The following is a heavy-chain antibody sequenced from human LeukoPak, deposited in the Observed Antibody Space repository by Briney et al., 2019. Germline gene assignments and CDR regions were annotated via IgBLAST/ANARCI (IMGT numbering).Heavy chain of an antibody. CDR1: GYTFSSYA. J-gene: IGHJ4*02. Sequence: ASVKVSFKASGYTFSSYAMHWVRQAPGQRLEWMGWSDAGNGYTKYSQEFQGRVTITRDTSASTAYMELSSLRSEDMAVYYCARGQGYLIDHWGQGTLVTVSS. CDR2: SDAGNGYT. V-gene: IGHV1-3*02. CDR3: ARGQGYLIDH. D-gene: IGHD2-15*01.